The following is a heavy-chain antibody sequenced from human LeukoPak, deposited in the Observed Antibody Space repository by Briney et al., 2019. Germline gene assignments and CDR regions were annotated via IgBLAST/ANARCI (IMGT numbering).Heavy chain of an antibody. V-gene: IGHV3-23*01. CDR1: GFTFGSYV. Sequence: GGSLRLSCAASGFTFGSYVMSWVRQAPGKGPEWVSAISGDGGTYYADSVKGRFTISRDNSKNTLYLQMDSLGGEDTALYYCARYCGAASCYSGFDYWGQGTLVTVAS. CDR3: ARYCGAASCYSGFDY. D-gene: IGHD2-15*01. CDR2: ISGDGGT. J-gene: IGHJ4*02.